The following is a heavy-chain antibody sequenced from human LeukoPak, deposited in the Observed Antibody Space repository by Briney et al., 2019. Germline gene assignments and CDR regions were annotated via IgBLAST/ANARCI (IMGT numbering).Heavy chain of an antibody. D-gene: IGHD6-19*01. V-gene: IGHV3-30*04. CDR1: GFTFSSYA. J-gene: IGHJ4*02. Sequence: GGSLRLSCAASGFTFSSYAMHWVRQAPGKGLEWVAVISYDGSNKYYADSVKGRFTISRDNSKNTLYLQMNSLRAEDTAVYYCARDRYSSGWYGHLDYWGQGTLVTVSS. CDR3: ARDRYSSGWYGHLDY. CDR2: ISYDGSNK.